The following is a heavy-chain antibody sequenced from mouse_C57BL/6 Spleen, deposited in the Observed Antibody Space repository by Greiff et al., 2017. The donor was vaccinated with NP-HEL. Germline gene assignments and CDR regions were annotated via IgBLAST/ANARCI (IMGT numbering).Heavy chain of an antibody. CDR2: IYPGDGDT. J-gene: IGHJ3*01. D-gene: IGHD6-1*01. CDR1: GYAFSSSW. Sequence: VQLQQSGPELVKPGASVKISCKASGYAFSSSWMNWVKQRPGQGLEWIGRIYPGDGDTNYNGKFKGKATLTADKSSSTAYMQLSSLTSEDSAVYFCARTSWAYWGQGTLVTVSA. CDR3: ARTSWAY. V-gene: IGHV1-82*01.